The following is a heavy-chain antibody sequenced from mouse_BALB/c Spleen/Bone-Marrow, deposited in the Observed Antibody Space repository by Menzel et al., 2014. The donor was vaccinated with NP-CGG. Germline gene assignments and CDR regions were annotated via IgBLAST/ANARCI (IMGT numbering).Heavy chain of an antibody. D-gene: IGHD2-2*01. Sequence: EVQVVESGGGLVQPGGSLRLSCATSGFTFTDYYMSWVRQPPGKALEWLGFIRNKANGYTTEYSASVKGRFTISRDNSQSILYLQMNTLRAEDSATYYCARYGYDYFDYWGQGTTLTVSP. CDR2: IRNKANGYTT. J-gene: IGHJ2*01. V-gene: IGHV7-3*02. CDR3: ARYGYDYFDY. CDR1: GFTFTDYY.